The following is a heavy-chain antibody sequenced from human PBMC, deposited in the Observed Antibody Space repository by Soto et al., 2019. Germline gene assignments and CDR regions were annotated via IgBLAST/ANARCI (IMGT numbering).Heavy chain of an antibody. Sequence: QVQLVQSGAEVKKPWASVKVSCKASGYTFTNYGISWVRQAPGQGLEWVGWISTYNGNIHYAQKVQGRVTMTTDTYTSTAYMELRSLCYDDTALYYCARTKYYYDSSGYHNWFDPWGQGNLVTVSS. CDR1: GYTFTNYG. J-gene: IGHJ5*02. CDR3: ARTKYYYDSSGYHNWFDP. D-gene: IGHD3-22*01. CDR2: ISTYNGNI. V-gene: IGHV1-18*04.